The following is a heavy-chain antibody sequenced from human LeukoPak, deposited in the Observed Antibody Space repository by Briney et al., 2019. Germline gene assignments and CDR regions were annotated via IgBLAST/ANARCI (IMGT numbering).Heavy chain of an antibody. CDR2: MYYSGNT. CDR1: GGSISSYY. V-gene: IGHV4-59*08. D-gene: IGHD1-26*01. CDR3: ARHTLVGARNAFDI. J-gene: IGHJ3*02. Sequence: SETLSLTCNVSGGSISSYYWSWLRQPPGKGLEWIGYMYYSGNTNYNPSLKSRVTTSVDSSKNQFSLKLSSVTAADTAVYYCARHTLVGARNAFDIWGQGTLVTVSS.